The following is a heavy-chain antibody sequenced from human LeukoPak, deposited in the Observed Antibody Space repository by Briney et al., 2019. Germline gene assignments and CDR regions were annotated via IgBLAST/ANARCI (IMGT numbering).Heavy chain of an antibody. CDR2: ISVSVGST. V-gene: IGHV3-23*01. J-gene: IGHJ3*02. Sequence: GGSLRLSCAASGFTFSRYAMRWVRQAPGKGGEGVSAISVSVGSTYYADSVKGRFTISRDNSKNTLYLQMNSLRAEDTAVYYCANFVGATPDAFDIWGQGTMVTVSS. D-gene: IGHD1-26*01. CDR1: GFTFSRYA. CDR3: ANFVGATPDAFDI.